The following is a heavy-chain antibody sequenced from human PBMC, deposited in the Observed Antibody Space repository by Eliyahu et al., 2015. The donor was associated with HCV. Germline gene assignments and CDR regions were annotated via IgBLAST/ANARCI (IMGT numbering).Heavy chain of an antibody. J-gene: IGHJ5*02. D-gene: IGHD2-15*01. V-gene: IGHV4-4*07. CDR1: GGSISSYH. Sequence: QVQLQESGPGLVKPSETLTLTCTVSGGSISSYHWSWIRQPAGKGLEWIGRISSSGSTNYNPSLKSRVTMSVNTSKNQFSLRLNSVAAADTAVYYCARDLAAYCIGASCPRGYWFDPWGQGTLVTVTS. CDR3: ARDLAAYCIGASCPRGYWFDP. CDR2: ISSSGST.